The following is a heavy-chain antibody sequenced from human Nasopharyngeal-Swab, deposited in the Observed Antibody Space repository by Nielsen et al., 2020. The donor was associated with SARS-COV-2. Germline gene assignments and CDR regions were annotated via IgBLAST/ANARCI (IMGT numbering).Heavy chain of an antibody. V-gene: IGHV4-34*01. Sequence: GSLRLSCAVYGGSFSGYYWSWIRQPPGKGLEWIGEINHSGSTNYNPSLKSRVTISVDTSKNQFSLKLSSVTAADTAVYYCARDVWITMVRGVIDYWGQGTLVTVSS. CDR2: INHSGST. CDR3: ARDVWITMVRGVIDY. J-gene: IGHJ4*02. D-gene: IGHD3-10*01. CDR1: GGSFSGYY.